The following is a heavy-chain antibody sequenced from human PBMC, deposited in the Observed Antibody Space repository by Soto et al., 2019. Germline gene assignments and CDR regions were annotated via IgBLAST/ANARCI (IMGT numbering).Heavy chain of an antibody. CDR1: GYSFNNYA. J-gene: IGHJ1*01. D-gene: IGHD5-12*01. CDR2: INAGNGVT. V-gene: IGHV1-3*01. Sequence: GPSVKVSCKASGYSFNNYAMHWVRQAPGQRLEWMGWINAGNGVTKYSQKFLGRVTITRDTSASTAYMELSSLRSEDTAVYYCAREYLSGRYDLYAYWGQGTLVTVSS. CDR3: AREYLSGRYDLYAY.